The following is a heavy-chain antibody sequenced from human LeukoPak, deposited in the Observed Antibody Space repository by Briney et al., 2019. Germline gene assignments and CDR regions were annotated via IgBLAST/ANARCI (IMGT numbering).Heavy chain of an antibody. CDR2: IRYDGSNK. CDR3: AKGVRSVWGSYRTQYYFAY. CDR1: GFTFSSYG. Sequence: GGSLRLSCAASGFTFSSYGMHWVRQAPGKGLEWVAFIRYDGSNKYYADSVKGRFTISRDNSKNTLYLQMNSLRAEDTAVYYCAKGVRSVWGSYRTQYYFAYWGQGTLVTVSS. D-gene: IGHD3-16*02. V-gene: IGHV3-30*02. J-gene: IGHJ4*02.